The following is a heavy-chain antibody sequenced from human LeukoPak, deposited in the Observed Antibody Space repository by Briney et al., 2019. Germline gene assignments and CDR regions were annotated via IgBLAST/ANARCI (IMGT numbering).Heavy chain of an antibody. Sequence: PGGSLRLSCAASGFTFSDYAMTWVRQDPGKGLEWISTISGSGGSTYYADSVKGRFTISRDNSKNTLYLQMNSLRAEDTAVYYCVRYGDYGYYTMDVWGQGTTVTVSS. D-gene: IGHD4/OR15-4a*01. V-gene: IGHV3-23*01. J-gene: IGHJ6*02. CDR3: VRYGDYGYYTMDV. CDR1: GFTFSDYA. CDR2: ISGSGGST.